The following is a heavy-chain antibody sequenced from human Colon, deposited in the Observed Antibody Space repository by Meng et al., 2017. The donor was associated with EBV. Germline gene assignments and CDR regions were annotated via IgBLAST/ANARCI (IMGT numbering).Heavy chain of an antibody. CDR1: GFTFTNAW. V-gene: IGHV3-15*01. Sequence: ELELVGSGGGLVKPGESLRLSCTASGFTFTNAWMNWVRQAPGKGLEWVGRIRSQIDGRTTDYTAPVKGRFTISRDDSKTTLYLQMNRLKIEDSAVYYCTTDEGGSRFWGQGTLVTVSS. J-gene: IGHJ4*02. CDR3: TTDEGGSRF. CDR2: IRSQIDGRTT. D-gene: IGHD1-26*01.